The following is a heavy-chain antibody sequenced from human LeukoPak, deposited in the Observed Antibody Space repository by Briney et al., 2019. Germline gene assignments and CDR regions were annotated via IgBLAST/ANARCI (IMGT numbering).Heavy chain of an antibody. D-gene: IGHD6-19*01. V-gene: IGHV4-59*01. CDR1: GGSISSYY. Sequence: SETLSLTCTVSGGSISSYYWSWIRQPPGKGLEWIGYIYYSGSTNYNPSLKSRVTISVDTSENQFSLKLSSVTAADTAVYYCARDYSSGWYWIDYWGQGTLVTVSS. CDR3: ARDYSSGWYWIDY. J-gene: IGHJ4*02. CDR2: IYYSGST.